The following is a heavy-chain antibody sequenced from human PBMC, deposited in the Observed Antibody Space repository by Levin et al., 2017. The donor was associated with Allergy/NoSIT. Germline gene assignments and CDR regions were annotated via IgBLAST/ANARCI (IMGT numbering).Heavy chain of an antibody. CDR2: ISWNSGSI. V-gene: IGHV3-9*01. CDR3: AKDAVYCSGGSCYPSRFDI. D-gene: IGHD2-15*01. CDR1: GFTFDDYA. Sequence: GGSLRLSCAASGFTFDDYAMHWVRQAPGKGLEWVSGISWNSGSIGYADSVKGRFTISRDNAKNSLYLQMNSLRAEDTALYYCAKDAVYCSGGSCYPSRFDIWGQGTMVTVSS. J-gene: IGHJ3*02.